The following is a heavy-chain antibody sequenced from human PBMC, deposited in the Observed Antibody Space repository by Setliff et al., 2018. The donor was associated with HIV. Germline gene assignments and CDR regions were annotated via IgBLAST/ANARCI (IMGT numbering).Heavy chain of an antibody. D-gene: IGHD6-19*01. Sequence: GASVKVSCKASGYTFTSYAMHWVRQAPGQRLEWMGWINAGNGNTKYVQKYQGRVTMTTDTSTSKVYMELRTLRSDDTAVYYCARVPYRSAWFSGGHDAFDVWGQGTMVTVSS. CDR2: INAGNGNT. CDR3: ARVPYRSAWFSGGHDAFDV. V-gene: IGHV1-3*01. CDR1: GYTFTSYA. J-gene: IGHJ3*01.